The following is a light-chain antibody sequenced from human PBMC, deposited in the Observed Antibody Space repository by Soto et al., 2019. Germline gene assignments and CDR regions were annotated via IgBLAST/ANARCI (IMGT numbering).Light chain of an antibody. CDR3: QQYNNWPRT. CDR1: QSVSSSY. CDR2: GAS. Sequence: EIVLTQSPGTLSLSPGERATLSCRASQSVSSSYLAWYQQKPGQAPRLLIHGASSRATGIPDRFSGSGSGTDFTLTISRLEPEDFAVYYCQQYNNWPRTFGQGTKVEIK. J-gene: IGKJ1*01. V-gene: IGKV3-20*01.